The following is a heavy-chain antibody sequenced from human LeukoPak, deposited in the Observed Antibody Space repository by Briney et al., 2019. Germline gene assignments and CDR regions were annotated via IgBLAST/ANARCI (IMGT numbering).Heavy chain of an antibody. CDR2: ISSSGSTM. Sequence: GGSLRLSCAASGFTFSSYGMNWVRQAPGKGLEWVSYISSSGSTMYYADSVKGRFTISRDNAKNSLYLQINSLRAEDTAVYYCARDFSRWLQLFDYWGQGTLVTVSS. D-gene: IGHD5-24*01. CDR3: ARDFSRWLQLFDY. J-gene: IGHJ4*02. CDR1: GFTFSSYG. V-gene: IGHV3-48*04.